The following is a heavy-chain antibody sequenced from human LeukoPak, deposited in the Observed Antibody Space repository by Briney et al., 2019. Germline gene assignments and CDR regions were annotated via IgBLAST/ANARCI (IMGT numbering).Heavy chain of an antibody. CDR3: ARALAFDSSGYSACPN. CDR1: VYPFSRYT. J-gene: IGHJ4*02. Sequence: RGGPQTLPCTGSVYPFSRYTINGARQAPGKGREWVSSITSSGANIYYSASVKGRFIISRVNANNSLYLQMISLGAEDTAVDYCARALAFDSSGYSACPNWGQGTLVTVSS. V-gene: IGHV3-21*01. CDR2: ITSSGANI. D-gene: IGHD3-22*01.